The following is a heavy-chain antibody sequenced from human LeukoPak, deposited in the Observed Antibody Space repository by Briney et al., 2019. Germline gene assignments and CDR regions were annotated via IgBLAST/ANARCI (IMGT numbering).Heavy chain of an antibody. CDR1: GGSISSYY. V-gene: IGHV4-59*01. CDR3: ARENECSGGSCYSDPGYYYYGMDV. CDR2: IYYSGST. J-gene: IGHJ6*02. D-gene: IGHD2-15*01. Sequence: TSETLSLTCTVSGGSISSYYWSWIRQPPGKGLEWIGYIYYSGSTNYNPSLKSRVTISVDTSKNQFSLKLSSVTAADTAVYYCARENECSGGSCYSDPGYYYYGMDVWGQGTTVTVSS.